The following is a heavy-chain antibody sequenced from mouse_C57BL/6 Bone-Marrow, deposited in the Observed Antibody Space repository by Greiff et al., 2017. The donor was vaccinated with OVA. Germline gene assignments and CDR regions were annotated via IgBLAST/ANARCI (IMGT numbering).Heavy chain of an antibody. CDR3: AISLPVY. CDR2: IHPSDSDT. V-gene: IGHV1-74*01. CDR1: GYTFTSYW. Sequence: QVQLKQPGAELVKPGASVKVSCTASGYTFTSYWMHWVKQRPGQGLEWIGRIHPSDSDTNYTQKFKGTATLTVDKSSSTAYMQLSSLTSEDSAVYYCAISLPVYWGQGTTLTVSS. J-gene: IGHJ2*01.